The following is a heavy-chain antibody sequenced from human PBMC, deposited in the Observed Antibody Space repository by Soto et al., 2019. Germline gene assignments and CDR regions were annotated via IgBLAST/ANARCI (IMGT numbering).Heavy chain of an antibody. Sequence: QVQLLQSGAEVKNPGASVKVSCKASGFNFAGYFLHWVRQAPGQGLEWLGWINPNSGVAKDAQKFPGQVTLTLGRSNSSTFMEIGRLTFDDHAVHFWARGVWGGSQEVDLWGQGT. CDR1: GFNFAGYF. D-gene: IGHD3-16*01. J-gene: IGHJ5*02. CDR3: ARGVWGGSQEVDL. V-gene: IGHV1-2*02. CDR2: INPNSGVA.